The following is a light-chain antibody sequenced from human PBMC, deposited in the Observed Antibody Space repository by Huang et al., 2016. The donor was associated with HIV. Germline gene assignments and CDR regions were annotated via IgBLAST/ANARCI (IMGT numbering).Light chain of an antibody. J-gene: IGKJ2*01. CDR2: GAS. CDR3: QQYNNWPQT. Sequence: EMVMTQSPATLSVSPGERATLSCRASQSISINLAWYQEKPGPAPRLLIYGASTRAPGFPARFSGSGSVTEVTLTISSLQSEDFAVFYCQQYNNWPQTFGQGTKLEIK. V-gene: IGKV3-15*01. CDR1: QSISIN.